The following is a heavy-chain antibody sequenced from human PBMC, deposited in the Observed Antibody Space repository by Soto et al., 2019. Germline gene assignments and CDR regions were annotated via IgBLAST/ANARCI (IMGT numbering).Heavy chain of an antibody. J-gene: IGHJ4*02. D-gene: IGHD3-3*01. V-gene: IGHV3-21*06. CDR3: ARGAPFTIFGVVKPGYFDY. CDR1: GFTFSSYS. CDR2: ISSSSSYI. Sequence: EVQLVESGGGLVKPGGSLRLSCAASGFTFSSYSMNWLRQAPGKGLEWVSSISSSSSYIYYADSVKGRFTISRDNAKNSLYLQMNSLRAEDTAVYYCARGAPFTIFGVVKPGYFDYWCQGTLVTVSS.